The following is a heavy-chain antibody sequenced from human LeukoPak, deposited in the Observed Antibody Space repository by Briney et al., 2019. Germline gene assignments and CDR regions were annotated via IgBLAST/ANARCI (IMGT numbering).Heavy chain of an antibody. V-gene: IGHV4-59*01. Sequence: PSETLSLTYTVSGGSISSYYWSWIRQPPGKGLEWIGYIYYSGSTNYNPSLKSRVTISVDTSKNQFSLKLSSVTAADTAVYYCARDRWLGPTYYMDVWGKGTTVTVSS. CDR1: GGSISSYY. CDR2: IYYSGST. J-gene: IGHJ6*03. D-gene: IGHD6-19*01. CDR3: ARDRWLGPTYYMDV.